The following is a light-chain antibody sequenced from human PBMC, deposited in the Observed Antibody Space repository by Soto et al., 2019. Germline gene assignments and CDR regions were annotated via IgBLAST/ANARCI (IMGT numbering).Light chain of an antibody. CDR1: QSLRSS. J-gene: IGKJ1*01. CDR3: QQYGSSPS. V-gene: IGKV3-20*01. Sequence: EILLTQSPATLPVSPGERATLSCRASQSLRSSLAWYQQKPGQAPRLLIYDASTRATGIPARFSGSGSGTDFTLTISRLEPEDFAVYYCQQYGSSPSFGQGTKVDI. CDR2: DAS.